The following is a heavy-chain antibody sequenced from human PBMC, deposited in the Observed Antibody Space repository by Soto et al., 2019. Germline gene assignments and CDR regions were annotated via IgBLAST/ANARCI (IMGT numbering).Heavy chain of an antibody. D-gene: IGHD1-20*01. J-gene: IGHJ4*02. V-gene: IGHV3-72*01. CDR2: IRDRVHSYST. CDR3: VSLWSVTGSRDY. Sequence: EVQLVESGGGLVQPGGSLRLSCAVSGLTFSDHYMGWVRQAPWKGLDWVGRIRDRVHSYSTEYAASVKGRFTISRDDSRTSLYLQMNSLKMEDTAVFYCVSLWSVTGSRDYWGRGTLVTVSS. CDR1: GLTFSDHY.